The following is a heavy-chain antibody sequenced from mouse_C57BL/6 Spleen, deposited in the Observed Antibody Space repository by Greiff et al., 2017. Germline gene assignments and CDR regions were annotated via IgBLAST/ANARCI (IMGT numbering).Heavy chain of an antibody. V-gene: IGHV1-69*01. Sequence: QVQLQQPGAELVLPGASVKLSCKASAYTFPSYWMHWVKQRPGQGLEWTGEIDPSDSYTNYNQKFKGKSTLTVDKSSSTAYMQLSSLTSEDSAVYYCARWAFYYAMDYWGQGTSVTVSS. CDR1: AYTFPSYW. CDR3: ARWAFYYAMDY. CDR2: IDPSDSYT. J-gene: IGHJ4*01. D-gene: IGHD3-1*01.